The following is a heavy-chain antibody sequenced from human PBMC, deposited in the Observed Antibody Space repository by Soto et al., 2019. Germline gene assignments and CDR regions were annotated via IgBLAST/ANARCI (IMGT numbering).Heavy chain of an antibody. V-gene: IGHV1-69*06. Sequence: QVQLVQSGAEVKKPGSSVKVSCEASGGTFSSYAFSWERQAPGQGLEWMGGIIPTFGRANYVQRFQGRVTITADKSTSTVYLELSSLSSEDTAVYYCARERGTYYYYYGLDVWGQGTTVTVSS. J-gene: IGHJ6*02. CDR2: IIPTFGRA. CDR1: GGTFSSYA. CDR3: ARERGTYYYYYGLDV.